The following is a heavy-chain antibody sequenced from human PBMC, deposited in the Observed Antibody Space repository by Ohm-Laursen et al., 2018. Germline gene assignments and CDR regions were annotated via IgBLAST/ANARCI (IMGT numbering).Heavy chain of an antibody. CDR1: GYTFSSYD. V-gene: IGHV1-8*01. D-gene: IGHD4-23*01. J-gene: IGHJ5*02. CDR2: INPNSHNT. CDR3: ARAVRYQLLSDP. Sequence: ASVKVSCKASGYTFSSYDIIWVRQASGQGPEWMGWINPNSHNTGYARKFRGRVSMTSDSSISTAYMELYSLTSEDTATYYCARAVRYQLLSDPWGQGTLVTVSS.